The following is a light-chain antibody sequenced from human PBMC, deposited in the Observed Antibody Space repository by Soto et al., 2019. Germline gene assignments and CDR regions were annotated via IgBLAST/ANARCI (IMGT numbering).Light chain of an antibody. CDR2: DAS. J-gene: IGKJ1*01. V-gene: IGKV3-11*01. CDR1: QSVSSY. Sequence: EIVLTQSPATLSLSPGERATLSFRASQSVSSYFAWYQQKPGQAPRLLIYDASNRATGVPARFSGSGSGTDFTLTISSLEPEDFAVYYCQQRRYWPVTFGQGTKVEIK. CDR3: QQRRYWPVT.